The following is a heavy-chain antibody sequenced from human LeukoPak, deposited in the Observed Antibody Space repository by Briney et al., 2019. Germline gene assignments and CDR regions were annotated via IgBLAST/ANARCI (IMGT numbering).Heavy chain of an antibody. V-gene: IGHV1-18*01. Sequence: ASVKVSCKASGYTFTSYGISWVRQAPGQGLEWMVWISAYNGNTNYAQKLQGRVTMTTDTSTSTAYMELRSLRSDDTAVYYCARDPLSSSTSRGSNWFDPWGQGTLVTVFS. CDR2: ISAYNGNT. J-gene: IGHJ5*02. CDR3: ARDPLSSSTSRGSNWFDP. CDR1: GYTFTSYG. D-gene: IGHD2-2*01.